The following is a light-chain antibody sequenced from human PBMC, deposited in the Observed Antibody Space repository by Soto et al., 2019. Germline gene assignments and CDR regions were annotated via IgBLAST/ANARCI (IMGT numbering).Light chain of an antibody. Sequence: EIVLTQSPATLSLSPGERATLSCRASPSVSNDLAWYQQKPGQTPRLLIYDATNRAIGIPARFSGSGSGTDFTLTISSLEPEDFAVYYCQQRSNWPPYTFGQGTKLEIK. V-gene: IGKV3-11*01. CDR1: PSVSND. J-gene: IGKJ2*01. CDR2: DAT. CDR3: QQRSNWPPYT.